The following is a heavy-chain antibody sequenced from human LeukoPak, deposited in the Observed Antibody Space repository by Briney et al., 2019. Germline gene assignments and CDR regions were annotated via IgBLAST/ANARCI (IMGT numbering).Heavy chain of an antibody. J-gene: IGHJ5*01. V-gene: IGHV3-33*06. D-gene: IGHD4-11*01. CDR2: IWSDGTQK. CDR3: AKDAQRGFDYSNSLES. CDR1: GFTYTLYG. Sequence: PGGSLRLSCAPSGFTYTLYGMHWVRQAPGKGLEWVAVIWSDGTQKYYGDAVKGRFTISRDNSMKTLFLQMNSLRGDDTAVYYCAKDAQRGFDYSNSLESWGQGTLVTVSS.